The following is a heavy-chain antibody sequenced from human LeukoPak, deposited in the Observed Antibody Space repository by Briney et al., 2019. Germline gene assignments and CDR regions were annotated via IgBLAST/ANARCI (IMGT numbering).Heavy chain of an antibody. Sequence: SGGSLRLSCAASGFTFRSYAMSWVRQAPGKGVEWVSAISGSGGSTYYADSVKGRFTISRDNSKYTLYLQMNSLRAEDTAVYYCAKDQGYMVRGWGQGTLVTVSS. V-gene: IGHV3-23*01. J-gene: IGHJ4*02. CDR2: ISGSGGST. D-gene: IGHD3-10*01. CDR3: AKDQGYMVRG. CDR1: GFTFRSYA.